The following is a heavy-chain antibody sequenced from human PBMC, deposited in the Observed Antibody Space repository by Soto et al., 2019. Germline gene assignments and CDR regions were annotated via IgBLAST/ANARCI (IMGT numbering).Heavy chain of an antibody. J-gene: IGHJ3*02. V-gene: IGHV1-69*01. CDR2: IIPMFGTA. D-gene: IGHD2-2*01. Sequence: QVQLVQSGAEVKKPGSSVKVSCKASGGTFSNYAINWVRQAPGQGLEWMGGIIPMFGTANYAQNYQARVKITADESTSTAHMELSSLRSEDTAVYFCAHFSVGGPARSGAFDIWGQGTMVTVSS. CDR1: GGTFSNYA. CDR3: AHFSVGGPARSGAFDI.